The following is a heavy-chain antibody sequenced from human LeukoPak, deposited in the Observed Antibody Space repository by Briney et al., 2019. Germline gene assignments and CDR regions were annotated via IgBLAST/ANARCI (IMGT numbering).Heavy chain of an antibody. Sequence: ASETLSLTCTVSGGSITDYYWGWIRQPPGKGLEWIGYDYYSGSSNYNPSLKSRVTISVDTSKNQFSLKMSSVTAADTAVYYCARDLKLDGSSGYYAFDIWGQGTMVTVSS. CDR3: ARDLKLDGSSGYYAFDI. J-gene: IGHJ3*02. CDR2: DYYSGSS. CDR1: GGSITDYY. V-gene: IGHV4-59*01. D-gene: IGHD3-22*01.